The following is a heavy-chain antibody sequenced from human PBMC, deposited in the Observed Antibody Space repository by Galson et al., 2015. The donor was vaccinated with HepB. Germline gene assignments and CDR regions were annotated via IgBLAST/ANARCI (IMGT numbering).Heavy chain of an antibody. CDR2: INPNSGGT. V-gene: IGHV1-2*04. D-gene: IGHD2-2*01. J-gene: IGHJ6*02. CDR1: GYTFTGYY. Sequence: SVKVSCKASGYTFTGYYMHWVRQAPGQGLEWMGWINPNSGGTNYAQKFQGWVTMTRDTSISTAYMELSRLRSDDTAVYYCARGSPAAHRSYYYGMDVWGQGTTVTVSS. CDR3: ARGSPAAHRSYYYGMDV.